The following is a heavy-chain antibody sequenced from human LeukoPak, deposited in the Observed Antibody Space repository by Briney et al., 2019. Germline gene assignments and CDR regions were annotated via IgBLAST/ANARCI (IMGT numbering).Heavy chain of an antibody. J-gene: IGHJ5*02. CDR3: ARDRQLVIAAAAHIWFDP. D-gene: IGHD6-13*01. Sequence: SVKVSCKASGGTFSSYAISWVRQAPGQGLEWMGGIIPIFGTANYAQKLQGRVTMTTDTSTSTAYMELRSLRSDDTAVYYCARDRQLVIAAAAHIWFDPWGQGTLVTVSS. V-gene: IGHV1-69*05. CDR1: GGTFSSYA. CDR2: IIPIFGTA.